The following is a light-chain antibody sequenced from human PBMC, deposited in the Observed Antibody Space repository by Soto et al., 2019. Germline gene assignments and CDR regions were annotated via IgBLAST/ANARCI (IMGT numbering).Light chain of an antibody. V-gene: IGLV2-14*01. J-gene: IGLJ1*01. Sequence: QSALTQPASVSGSPGQSITIACTGTSSDVGGYNYVSWYQQYPGKAPRLVSSDVSNRPSGVSNRLSGSKSGNSASLTISGLQAEDEADYYCSSYTRSSTYVFGTGTKLTV. CDR3: SSYTRSSTYV. CDR2: DVS. CDR1: SSDVGGYNY.